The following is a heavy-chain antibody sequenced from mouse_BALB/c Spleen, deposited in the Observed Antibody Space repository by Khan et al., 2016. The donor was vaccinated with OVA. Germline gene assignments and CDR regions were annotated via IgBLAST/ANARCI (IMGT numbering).Heavy chain of an antibody. CDR3: ASHLAGSFAY. Sequence: EVELVQSGGDLVKPGGSLKLSCAASGFTFRGYSMPWVHQTPDKRLEWVATISTGGDYTNYPDSVKGRFTISRDNAKNTPYLQISSLKSEDTAMCYCASHLAGSFAYWGQGTMLTVSA. CDR1: GFTFRGYS. J-gene: IGHJ3*01. CDR2: ISTGGDYT. D-gene: IGHD1-1*01. V-gene: IGHV5-6*01.